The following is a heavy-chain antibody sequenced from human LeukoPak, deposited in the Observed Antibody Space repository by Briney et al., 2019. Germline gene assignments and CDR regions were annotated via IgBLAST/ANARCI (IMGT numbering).Heavy chain of an antibody. CDR3: ARTDYGGLTL. D-gene: IGHD4-23*01. J-gene: IGHJ4*02. V-gene: IGHV3-30*03. CDR2: ISYDGSNK. Sequence: GGSLRLSCAASGFTFSSYGMHWVRQAPGKGLEWVAVISYDGSNKYYADSVKGRFTISRDNSKNTLYLQMNSLRAGDTAGYYCARTDYGGLTLWGQGTLVTVSS. CDR1: GFTFSSYG.